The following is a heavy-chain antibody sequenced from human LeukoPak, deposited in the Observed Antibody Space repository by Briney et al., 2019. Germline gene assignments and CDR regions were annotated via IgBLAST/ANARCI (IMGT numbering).Heavy chain of an antibody. J-gene: IGHJ4*02. V-gene: IGHV1-18*01. CDR2: NT. D-gene: IGHD2-15*01. Sequence: NTNYAQKLQGRVTMTTDTSTNTAYLELRMLTSDDTAVYYCARGSGGSFDYWGQGTLVTVSS. CDR3: ARGSGGSFDY.